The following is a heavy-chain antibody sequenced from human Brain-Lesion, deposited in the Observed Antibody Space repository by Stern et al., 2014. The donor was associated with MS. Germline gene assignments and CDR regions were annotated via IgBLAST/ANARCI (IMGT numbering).Heavy chain of an antibody. D-gene: IGHD6-19*01. CDR2: IWFDGTKK. CDR3: AKDKKDSSGWNLYFYGMDV. V-gene: IGHV3-33*06. Sequence: VPLVESGGGVVQPGRSLRLSWAVSGFTFRSYGMYWVRQAPGKGLEWWARIWFDGTKKNYIESVKGRFTISRDNSKNTLSLQMTSLRAEDTAVYYCAKDKKDSSGWNLYFYGMDVWGQGTTVIVSS. J-gene: IGHJ6*02. CDR1: GFTFRSYG.